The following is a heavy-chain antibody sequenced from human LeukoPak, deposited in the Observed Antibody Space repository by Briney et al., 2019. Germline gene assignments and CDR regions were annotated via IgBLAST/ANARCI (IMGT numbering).Heavy chain of an antibody. CDR2: ISSTSNYI. V-gene: IGHV3-21*01. D-gene: IGHD2-2*01. CDR3: AKIGGYCSSTSCYSNY. Sequence: PGGSLRLSCAGSGFTFSTYAMNWVRQAPGKGLEWVSCISSTSNYIYYADSVKGRFTVSRDNAKNSLYLQMNSLRAEDTAVYYCAKIGGYCSSTSCYSNYWGQGTLVTVSS. CDR1: GFTFSTYA. J-gene: IGHJ4*02.